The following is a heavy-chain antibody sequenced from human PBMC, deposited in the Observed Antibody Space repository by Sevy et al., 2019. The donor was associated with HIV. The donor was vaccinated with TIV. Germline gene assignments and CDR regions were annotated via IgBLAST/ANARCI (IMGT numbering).Heavy chain of an antibody. CDR3: ARLGWERVDDYGGNWDY. V-gene: IGHV1-18*04. Sequence: ASVKVSCKASGYAFSSYGISWVRQAPGQGLEWMGWISAYNSKTNYAQNLQGRVTVTTDASTSTAYMELRSLRSDDTAVYYCARLGWERVDDYGGNWDYWGQGTLVTVSS. D-gene: IGHD4-17*01. CDR2: ISAYNSKT. J-gene: IGHJ4*02. CDR1: GYAFSSYG.